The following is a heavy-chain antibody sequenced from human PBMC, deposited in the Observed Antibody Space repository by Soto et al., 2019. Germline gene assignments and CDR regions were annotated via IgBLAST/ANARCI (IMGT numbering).Heavy chain of an antibody. D-gene: IGHD3-22*01. CDR1: GFTVSSNY. Sequence: EVQLVETGGGLIQPGGSLRLSCAASGFTVSSNYMSWVRQAPGKGLEWVSVIYSGGSTYYADSVKGRFTISRDNSKNTLDLQMSSQRAEDTAVYYCASPDGYYYDSSGSPPLAYWGQGTLVTVSS. CDR3: ASPDGYYYDSSGSPPLAY. J-gene: IGHJ4*02. V-gene: IGHV3-53*02. CDR2: IYSGGST.